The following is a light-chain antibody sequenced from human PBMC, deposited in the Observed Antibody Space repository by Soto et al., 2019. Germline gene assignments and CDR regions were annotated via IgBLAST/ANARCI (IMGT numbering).Light chain of an antibody. CDR2: DAS. CDR1: QSVSSY. J-gene: IGKJ4*01. CDR3: QHRSSWPLT. V-gene: IGKV3-11*01. Sequence: EIVLTQSPATLSLSPGGRATLSCRASQSVSSYLAWYQQKPGQAPRLLVYDASNRATGIPARFSGSGSGTDFTLTINSLEPEDFAVYYCQHRSSWPLTFGGGTKVEI.